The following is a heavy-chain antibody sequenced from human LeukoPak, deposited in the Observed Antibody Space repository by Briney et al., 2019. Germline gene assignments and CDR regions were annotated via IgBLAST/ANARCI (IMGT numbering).Heavy chain of an antibody. CDR2: ITSSSSYI. CDR1: GFTFSTYN. J-gene: IGHJ6*03. V-gene: IGHV3-21*01. CDR3: ARADYYYYYMDV. Sequence: GESLRLSCAASGFTFSTYNMNWVRQAPGKGLEWLSSITSSSSYIYYADSVKGRFTISRDNAKNSLYLQMNSLRDEDTAVYYCARADYYYYYMDVWGKGTTVTVSS.